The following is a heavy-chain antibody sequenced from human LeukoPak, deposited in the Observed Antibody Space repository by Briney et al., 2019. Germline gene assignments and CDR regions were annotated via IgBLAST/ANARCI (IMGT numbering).Heavy chain of an antibody. CDR1: GYTFTSYY. D-gene: IGHD3-10*01. J-gene: IGHJ4*02. Sequence: ASVKVSCKASGYTFTSYYMHWVRQAPGQGLEWMGIINPSGGSTSYAQKFQGRVTVTRNTFISTAYMELGSLGFEDTAVYYCARGTSYYASGSYPDFDYWGQGTMVTVSS. CDR2: INPSGGST. V-gene: IGHV1-46*01. CDR3: ARGTSYYASGSYPDFDY.